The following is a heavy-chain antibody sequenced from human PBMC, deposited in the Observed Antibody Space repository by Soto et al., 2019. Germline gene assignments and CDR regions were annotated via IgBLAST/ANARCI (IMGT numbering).Heavy chain of an antibody. V-gene: IGHV4-39*01. CDR3: ARQWSQENKRGYSYVPEATNWFDP. J-gene: IGHJ5*02. CDR2: IYYSGST. Sequence: SETLSLTCTVSGGSISSSSYYWGWIRQPPGKGLEWIGSIYYSGSTYYNPSLKSRVTISVDTSKNQFSLKLSSVTAADTAVYYCARQWSQENKRGYSYVPEATNWFDPWGQGTLVTVSS. D-gene: IGHD5-18*01. CDR1: GGSISSSSYY.